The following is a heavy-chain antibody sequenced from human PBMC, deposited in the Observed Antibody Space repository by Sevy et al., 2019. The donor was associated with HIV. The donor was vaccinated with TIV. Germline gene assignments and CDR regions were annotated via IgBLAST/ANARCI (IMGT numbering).Heavy chain of an antibody. J-gene: IGHJ5*02. D-gene: IGHD3-22*01. V-gene: IGHV3-48*03. CDR1: GFTFSSYE. CDR2: ISSSGTTI. CDR3: ARVDANYDKGFDP. Sequence: GGSLRRSCEASGFTFSSYEMSWVRQAPGKGLEWVSYISSSGTTIKYADSVKGRFTITSDNAKNSLYMQMNSLRAEDTAVYYCARVDANYDKGFDPWGQGTLVTVSS.